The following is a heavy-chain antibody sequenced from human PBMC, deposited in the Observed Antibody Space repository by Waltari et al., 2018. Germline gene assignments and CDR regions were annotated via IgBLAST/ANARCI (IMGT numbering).Heavy chain of an antibody. J-gene: IGHJ3*02. CDR3: ARAKLGNAFDI. Sequence: QVQLQESGPGLVKPSQTLSLNCTVSGGSISSGDYYWSWNRQPQGKGLEWIGYIYYSGSTYYTPSLKSRVTISVHTSKNQFSLKLSSVTAADTAVYYCARAKLGNAFDIWGQGTMVTVSS. V-gene: IGHV4-30-4*08. D-gene: IGHD3-10*01. CDR1: GGSISSGDYY. CDR2: IYYSGST.